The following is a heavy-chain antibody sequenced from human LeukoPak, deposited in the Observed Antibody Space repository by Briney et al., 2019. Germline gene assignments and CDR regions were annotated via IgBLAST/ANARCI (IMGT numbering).Heavy chain of an antibody. J-gene: IGHJ3*01. CDR2: ICYSGANS. CDR3: ARDMQLST. Sequence: GGSLRLSCAASGFTFSGSAMSWVRQAPGEGLEWVSLICYSGANSYYTDSVRGRFTISRDNSKDTPFMQMNSRRAEDTAIYYCARDMQLSTWGLGTMATVSS. V-gene: IGHV3-23*01. D-gene: IGHD3-16*02. CDR1: GFTFSGSA.